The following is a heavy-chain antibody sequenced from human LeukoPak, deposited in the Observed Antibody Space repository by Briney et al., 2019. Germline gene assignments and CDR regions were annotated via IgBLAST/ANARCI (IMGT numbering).Heavy chain of an antibody. CDR3: ARDLYGSGSYYKTLFDY. J-gene: IGHJ4*02. CDR1: GYTFTSYS. Sequence: ASVKVSCKASGYTFTSYSISWVRQAPGQGLEWMGWMNPNSGNTGYAQKFQGRVTMTRNTSISTAYMELSSLRSEDTAVYYCARDLYGSGSYYKTLFDYWGQGTLVTVSS. D-gene: IGHD3-10*01. CDR2: MNPNSGNT. V-gene: IGHV1-8*02.